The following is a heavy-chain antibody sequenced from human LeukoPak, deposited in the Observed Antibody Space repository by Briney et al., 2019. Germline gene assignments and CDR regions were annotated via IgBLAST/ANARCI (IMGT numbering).Heavy chain of an antibody. CDR2: IKSKTDGGTT. J-gene: IGHJ3*02. D-gene: IGHD3-16*02. CDR3: TTDRYGNAFDI. Sequence: GGSLRLSCAASGSTFSNAWLIWVRQAPGKGVEWVGRIKSKTDGGTTDYAAPVKGRFTISRDDSKNTLYLQMNSLKTEDTAVYYCTTDRYGNAFDIWGQGTMVTVSS. CDR1: GSTFSNAW. V-gene: IGHV3-15*01.